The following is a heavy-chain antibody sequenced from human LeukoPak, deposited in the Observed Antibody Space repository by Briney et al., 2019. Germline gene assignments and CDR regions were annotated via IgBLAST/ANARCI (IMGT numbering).Heavy chain of an antibody. CDR1: GFTSSSYA. D-gene: IGHD1-26*01. Sequence: GGSLRLSCAASGFTSSSYAMSWVRQAPGKGLEWVSGISGSGGSTYYADSVKGRFTISRDNSKNTLYLQMNSLRAEDTAVYYCAKGSYSGSYCYFDYWGQGTLVTVSS. V-gene: IGHV3-23*01. J-gene: IGHJ4*02. CDR3: AKGSYSGSYCYFDY. CDR2: ISGSGGST.